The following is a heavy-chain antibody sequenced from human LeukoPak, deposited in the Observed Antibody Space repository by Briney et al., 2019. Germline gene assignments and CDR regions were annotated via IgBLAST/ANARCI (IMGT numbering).Heavy chain of an antibody. Sequence: PSETLSLTCTVSGDSISSYYWSWIRQPPGKGLEWIGYIYYSGSTNYNPSLKSRVTISVDTSKNQFSLKLSSVTAADTAVYYCARGPGVVGATSAFDIWGQGTMVTVSS. CDR2: IYYSGST. CDR3: ARGPGVVGATSAFDI. CDR1: GDSISSYY. J-gene: IGHJ3*02. V-gene: IGHV4-59*01. D-gene: IGHD1-26*01.